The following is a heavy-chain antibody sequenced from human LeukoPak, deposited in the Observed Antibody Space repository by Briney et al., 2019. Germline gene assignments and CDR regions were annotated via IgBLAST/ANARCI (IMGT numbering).Heavy chain of an antibody. D-gene: IGHD3-16*01. CDR2: MFYRGTT. Sequence: SETLSLTCTVSGLSFSDHYWSWIRHSPGKGLEWIGYMFYRGTTDTNPSLKSRITMSLETSKNQFSLTMNSVTSADTAVYVGAQFLKLLESWGQGTLVIVSS. CDR1: GLSFSDHY. V-gene: IGHV4-59*08. J-gene: IGHJ5*01. CDR3: AQFLKLLES.